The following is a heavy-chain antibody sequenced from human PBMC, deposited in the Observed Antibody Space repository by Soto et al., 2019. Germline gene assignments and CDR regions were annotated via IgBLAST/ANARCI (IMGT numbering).Heavy chain of an antibody. J-gene: IGHJ6*02. CDR1: GGSINRLF. CDR2: FSSSGII. CDR3: ARSPYCTEGGCRQMGRYGLDV. Sequence: SETLSLTCTVSGGSINRLFWRWIRQPAGKGLEWIGRFSSSGIINYKPSLKSRVTMSVDTSKNQFSLRLGSVTAADTAVYYCARSPYCTEGGCRQMGRYGLDVWGQGTTVTVSS. V-gene: IGHV4-4*07. D-gene: IGHD2-8*01.